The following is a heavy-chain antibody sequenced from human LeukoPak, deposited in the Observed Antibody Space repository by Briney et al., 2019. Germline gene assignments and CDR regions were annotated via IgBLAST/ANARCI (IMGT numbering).Heavy chain of an antibody. Sequence: PGASLRLSCAASGFTFSNYAMSWVRQAPGKGLEWVSAITGGGSGIYYADSMKSRFTISRDNSKNTLYLQINSLSAEDTAVYYCAKWGDYDVLTGYYVSDYWGQGTLVTVSS. J-gene: IGHJ4*02. CDR2: ITGGGSGI. CDR1: GFTFSNYA. V-gene: IGHV3-23*01. D-gene: IGHD3-9*01. CDR3: AKWGDYDVLTGYYVSDY.